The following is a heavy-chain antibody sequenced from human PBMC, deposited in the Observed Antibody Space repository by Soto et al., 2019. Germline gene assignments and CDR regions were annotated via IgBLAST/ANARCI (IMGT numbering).Heavy chain of an antibody. CDR3: ARDYGDYLNWFDP. CDR1: GGSISSGSYY. V-gene: IGHV4-61*01. J-gene: IGHJ5*02. D-gene: IGHD4-17*01. CDR2: IYYSGST. Sequence: ASETPSLTCTVSGGSISSGSYYLGWVPHPPGKGLEWIGYIYYSGSTNYNPSLKSRVTISVDTSKNQFSLKLSSVTAADTAVYYCARDYGDYLNWFDPWGQGTLVTVSS.